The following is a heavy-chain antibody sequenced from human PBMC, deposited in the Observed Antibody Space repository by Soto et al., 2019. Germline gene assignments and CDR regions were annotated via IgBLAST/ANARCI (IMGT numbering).Heavy chain of an antibody. J-gene: IGHJ6*02. Sequence: QVQLVQSGAEVKKPGASVRVSCKASGYSFTGYYVHWVRLAPGQGLEWMGWINPNSGGTNYAQKFQGRVTMTRDTSISTAYVELTRLTSNDTAVYFCAREAGTIGNYYYGMDVWGQGTTVTVS. V-gene: IGHV1-2*02. CDR3: AREAGTIGNYYYGMDV. D-gene: IGHD1-7*01. CDR1: GYSFTGYY. CDR2: INPNSGGT.